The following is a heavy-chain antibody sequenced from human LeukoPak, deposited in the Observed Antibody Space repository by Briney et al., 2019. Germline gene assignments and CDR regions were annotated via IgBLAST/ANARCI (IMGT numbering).Heavy chain of an antibody. CDR3: ASLGYSSGWYYSYYFDY. CDR2: INSDGSST. D-gene: IGHD6-19*01. Sequence: GGSLRLSCAASGFTFSIYWMHWVRQAPGKGLVWVSRINSDGSSTSYADSVKGRFTISRDNAKNTLYLQMNSLRAEDTAVYYCASLGYSSGWYYSYYFDYWGQGTLVTVSS. J-gene: IGHJ4*02. CDR1: GFTFSIYW. V-gene: IGHV3-74*01.